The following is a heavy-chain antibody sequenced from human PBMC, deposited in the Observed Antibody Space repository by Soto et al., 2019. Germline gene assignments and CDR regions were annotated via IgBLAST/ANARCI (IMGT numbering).Heavy chain of an antibody. CDR1: GGSISSGDYY. CDR3: GGDRGYSDGVATYGMDV. J-gene: IGHJ6*02. D-gene: IGHD5-18*01. V-gene: IGHV4-30-4*01. Sequence: SETLSLTCTVSGGSISSGDYYWSWIRQPPGKGLEWIGYIYYSGSTYYNPSLKSRVTISVDTSKNQFSLKLSSVTTADTAVYYCGGDRGYSDGVATYGMDVWGQGTMVTVSS. CDR2: IYYSGST.